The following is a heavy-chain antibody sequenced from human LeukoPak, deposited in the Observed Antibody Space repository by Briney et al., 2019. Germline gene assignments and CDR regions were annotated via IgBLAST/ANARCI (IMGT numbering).Heavy chain of an antibody. CDR2: IIPIFGTA. Sequence: GASVKVSCKASGGTFSSDAISWVRQAPGQGLEWMGGIIPIFGTANYAQKFQGRVTITADESTSTAYMELSSLRSEDTAVYYCARDSGYSGSSDYWGQGTLVTVSS. CDR1: GGTFSSDA. V-gene: IGHV1-69*13. D-gene: IGHD1-26*01. CDR3: ARDSGYSGSSDY. J-gene: IGHJ4*02.